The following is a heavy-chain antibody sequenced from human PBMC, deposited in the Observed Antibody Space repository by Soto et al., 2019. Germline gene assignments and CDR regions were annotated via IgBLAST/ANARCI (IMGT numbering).Heavy chain of an antibody. V-gene: IGHV1-18*04. J-gene: IGHJ5*02. D-gene: IGHD3-22*01. CDR1: GYTFTSYG. CDR3: ARDYYDSSGYYFWPRGNWFDP. CDR2: ISAYNGNT. Sequence: ASVKVSCKASGYTFTSYGISWVRQAPGQGLEWMGWISAYNGNTNYAQKLQGRVTMTTDTSTSTAYMELRSLRSDDTAVYYCARDYYDSSGYYFWPRGNWFDPWGQGTLVTVSS.